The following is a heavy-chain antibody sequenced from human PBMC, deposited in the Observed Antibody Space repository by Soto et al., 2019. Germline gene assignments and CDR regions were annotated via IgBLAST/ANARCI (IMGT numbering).Heavy chain of an antibody. V-gene: IGHV2-5*02. Sequence: SGPTLVNPTQTITLPCTFSGFSLSTSGLGVSWINQPPGKALEWLALIYWDDDKRYSPYMKSRLTITKDTSKSQVVLTMTNMDPVDTATYYCAHSLDYGSGSYTEYFQHWGQGTLVTVPQ. D-gene: IGHD3-10*01. CDR2: IYWDDDK. CDR1: GFSLSTSGLG. CDR3: AHSLDYGSGSYTEYFQH. J-gene: IGHJ1*01.